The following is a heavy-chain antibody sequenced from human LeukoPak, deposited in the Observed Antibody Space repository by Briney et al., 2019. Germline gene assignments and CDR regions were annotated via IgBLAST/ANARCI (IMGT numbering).Heavy chain of an antibody. CDR2: IWYDGSQK. D-gene: IGHD1-14*01. J-gene: IGHJ4*02. CDR3: ATSSPRNYFDH. V-gene: IGHV3-33*01. CDR1: GFIFSSYG. Sequence: GSLRLSCAASGFIFSSYGLHWVRQSPGRGLEWVVVIWYDGSQKYYADSVKGRFTISRDDSKNTIYLQMDSLRAEDTAVYYCATSSPRNYFDHWGQGTLVTVSS.